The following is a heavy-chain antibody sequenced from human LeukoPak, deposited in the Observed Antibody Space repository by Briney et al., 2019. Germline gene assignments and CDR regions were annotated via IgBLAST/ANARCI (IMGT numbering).Heavy chain of an antibody. V-gene: IGHV4-39*01. CDR1: GGSISSSIAY. CDR3: VSPRGFSYGYFDY. D-gene: IGHD5-18*01. CDR2: IYYSKNT. J-gene: IGHJ4*02. Sequence: SETLSLTCTVSGGSISSSIAYWGWIRQPPGKGLEWIGSIYYSKNTYYNPSLKSRVTISADTSKNQFSLTLGSVSATDTAVYYCVSPRGFSYGYFDYWGQGTLATVSS.